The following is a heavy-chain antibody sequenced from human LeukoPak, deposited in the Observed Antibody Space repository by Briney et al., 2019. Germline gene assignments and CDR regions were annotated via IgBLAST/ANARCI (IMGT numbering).Heavy chain of an antibody. V-gene: IGHV3-74*01. CDR2: IHSDGSTT. J-gene: IGHJ6*02. CDR1: GFTISTYW. D-gene: IGHD2-8*01. Sequence: GGSLRLSCAASGFTISTYWMHWVRQAPGKGLVWVSRIHSDGSTTNYADSVKGRFTISRDSAKNTLYLQMNSLGVEDTAVYYCVRDRGDGRNYYYGMDVWGQGTTVTVSS. CDR3: VRDRGDGRNYYYGMDV.